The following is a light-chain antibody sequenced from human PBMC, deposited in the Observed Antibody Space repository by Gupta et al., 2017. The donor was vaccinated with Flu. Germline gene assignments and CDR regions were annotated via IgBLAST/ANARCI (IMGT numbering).Light chain of an antibody. CDR1: SSDIGRYNY. J-gene: IGLJ3*02. Sequence: SALTQTPSASGSPGQSITLSRTGTSSDIGRYNYVSWFQQYPGKAPKLMIYEVSNWPSGVSNRFSGSKSGNTASLTISGLQAEDEADYYSSSFTSSITWVFGGGTKFTVL. V-gene: IGLV2-14*01. CDR3: SSFTSSITWV. CDR2: EVS.